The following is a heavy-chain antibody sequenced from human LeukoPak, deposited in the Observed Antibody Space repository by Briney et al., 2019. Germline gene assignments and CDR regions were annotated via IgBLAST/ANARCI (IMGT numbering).Heavy chain of an antibody. J-gene: IGHJ4*02. CDR3: ARFAVVAANFDY. Sequence: PTASVKVSCKASGYTFTSFGISWVRQAPGQGLEWMGWISAYNGNTNYAQKLQGRVTMTTDTFTSTAYMELRSLRSDDTAVYYCARFAVVAANFDYWGQGTLVTVSS. V-gene: IGHV1-18*01. CDR2: ISAYNGNT. D-gene: IGHD2-15*01. CDR1: GYTFTSFG.